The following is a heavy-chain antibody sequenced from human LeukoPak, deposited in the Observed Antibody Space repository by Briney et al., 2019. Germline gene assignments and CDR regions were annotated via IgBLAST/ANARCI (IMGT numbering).Heavy chain of an antibody. CDR1: GYSISSGYY. J-gene: IGHJ6*03. CDR3: ARQLRGRAYYYMDV. V-gene: IGHV4-38-2*02. CDR2: IYHSGST. D-gene: IGHD1-26*01. Sequence: PSETLSLTCTVSGYSISSGYYWGWIRQPPGKGLEWIGSIYHSGSTYYNPSLKSRVTISVDTSKNQFSLKLSSVTAADTAVYYCARQLRGRAYYYMDVWGKGTTVTVSS.